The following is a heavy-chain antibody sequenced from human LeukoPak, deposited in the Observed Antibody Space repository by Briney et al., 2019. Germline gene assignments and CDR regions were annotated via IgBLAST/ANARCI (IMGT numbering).Heavy chain of an antibody. J-gene: IGHJ4*02. CDR3: ARSPRLGRYGYGPWELPVSYFDY. CDR1: GYSISSTYY. Sequence: SETLSLTCTVSGYSISSTYYWSWIRQPPGKGLEWIGSIYHSGSTYYNPSLKSRVTISVDTSKNQFSLKLSSVTAAETAVYYCARSPRLGRYGYGPWELPVSYFDYWGQGTLVTVSS. D-gene: IGHD1-26*01. CDR2: IYHSGST. V-gene: IGHV4-38-2*02.